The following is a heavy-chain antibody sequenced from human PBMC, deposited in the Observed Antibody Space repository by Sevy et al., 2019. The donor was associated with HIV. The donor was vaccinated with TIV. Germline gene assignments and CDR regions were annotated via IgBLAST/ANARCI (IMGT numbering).Heavy chain of an antibody. CDR3: ARIRSQDWYFDL. V-gene: IGHV4-4*07. CDR2: LVTSGTT. CDR1: GASISSYF. J-gene: IGHJ2*01. D-gene: IGHD4-17*01. Sequence: SETLALTCTVSGASISSYFWSWIRQPAGKGLGWIGRLVTSGTTNYNPSLKSRVTMSLDTPKNQFSLHLTSVTAADTAVYYCARIRSQDWYFDLWGRGTLVTVSS.